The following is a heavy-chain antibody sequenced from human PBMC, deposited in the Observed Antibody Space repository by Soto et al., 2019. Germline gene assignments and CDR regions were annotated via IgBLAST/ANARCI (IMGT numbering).Heavy chain of an antibody. Sequence: PGGSLRLSCAASGFTFSSYEMNWVRQAPGKGLEWVSYISSSGSTIYYADSVKGRFTISRDNAKNSLYLQMNSLRAEDTAVYYCARQPDYDFWSGYPGNYYYGMDVWGQGTTVTVSS. J-gene: IGHJ6*02. CDR2: ISSSGSTI. D-gene: IGHD3-3*01. V-gene: IGHV3-48*03. CDR1: GFTFSSYE. CDR3: ARQPDYDFWSGYPGNYYYGMDV.